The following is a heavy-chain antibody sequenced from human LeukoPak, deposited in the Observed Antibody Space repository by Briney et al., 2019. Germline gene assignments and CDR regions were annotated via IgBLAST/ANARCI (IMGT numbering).Heavy chain of an antibody. CDR2: FDPEDGET. CDR3: ATDSVDCSGGSCYSLGY. J-gene: IGHJ4*02. D-gene: IGHD2-15*01. CDR1: GYTLTELS. V-gene: IGHV1-24*01. Sequence: ASVKVSCKVSGYTLTELSMHWVRQAPGKGLEWMGGFDPEDGETIYAQKFQGRVTMTEDTSTDTAYMELSSLRSEDTAVYYCATDSVDCSGGSCYSLGYWGQGTLVTVSS.